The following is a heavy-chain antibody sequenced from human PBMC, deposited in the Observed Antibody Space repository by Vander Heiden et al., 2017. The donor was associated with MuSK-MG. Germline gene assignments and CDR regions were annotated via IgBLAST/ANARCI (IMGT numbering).Heavy chain of an antibody. CDR3: ARDEGEDYYYGMDV. J-gene: IGHJ6*02. D-gene: IGHD2-21*01. Sequence: QVQLQQSGPGLVRHSQPLSLTSPISGDNVPHDSAAWNWIRQSPSRGLQWLGRTYDRSKWYHDYAVSVKSRITINPDTSKNQFSLQLNSVTPEDTAVYYCARDEGEDYYYGMDVWGQGTTVTVSS. CDR2: TYDRSKWYH. CDR1: GDNVPHDSAA. V-gene: IGHV6-1*01.